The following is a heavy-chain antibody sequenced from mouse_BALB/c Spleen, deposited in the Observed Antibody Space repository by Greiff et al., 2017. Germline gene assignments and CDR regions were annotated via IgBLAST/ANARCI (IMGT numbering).Heavy chain of an antibody. CDR3: ARHQYDYDGAMDY. CDR2: ISSGGGST. D-gene: IGHD2-4*01. Sequence: EVKVEESGGGLVKPGGSLKLSCAASGFAFSSYDMSWVRQTPEKRLEWVAYISSGGGSTYYPDTVKGRFTISRDNAKNTLYLQMSSLKSEDTAMYYCARHQYDYDGAMDYWGQGTSVTVSS. J-gene: IGHJ4*01. CDR1: GFAFSSYD. V-gene: IGHV5-12-1*01.